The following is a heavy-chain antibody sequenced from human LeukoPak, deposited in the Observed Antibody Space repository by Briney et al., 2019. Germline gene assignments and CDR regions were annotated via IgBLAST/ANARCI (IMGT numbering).Heavy chain of an antibody. CDR2: INHSGST. CDR1: GGSFSGYY. V-gene: IGHV4-34*01. J-gene: IGHJ6*03. D-gene: IGHD5-18*01. Sequence: PSETLSLTCAVYGGSFSGYYWSWIRQPPEKGLEWIGEINHSGSTNYNPSLKSRVTISVDTSKNQFSLKLSSVTAADTAVYYCARGLGSYGSNYYYYYYMDVWGKGTTVTVSS. CDR3: ARGLGSYGSNYYYYYYMDV.